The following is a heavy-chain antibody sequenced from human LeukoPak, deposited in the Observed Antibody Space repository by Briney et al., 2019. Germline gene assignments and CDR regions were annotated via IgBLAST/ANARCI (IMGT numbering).Heavy chain of an antibody. J-gene: IGHJ4*02. V-gene: IGHV3-33*01. D-gene: IGHD1-1*01. CDR1: GFTFSDYG. Sequence: GGSLRLSCAASGFTFSDYGMNWVRQAPGKGLEWVAVIWYDGNNKNYADSVEGRFTISRDNSKNTLDLQMNSLRAEDTAVYYCARGTGMTDYWGQGTLVTVSS. CDR3: ARGTGMTDY. CDR2: IWYDGNNK.